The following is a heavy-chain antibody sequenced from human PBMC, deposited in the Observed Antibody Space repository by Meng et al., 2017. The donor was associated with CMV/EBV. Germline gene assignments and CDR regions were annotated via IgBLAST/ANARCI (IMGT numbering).Heavy chain of an antibody. D-gene: IGHD3-10*01. J-gene: IGHJ4*02. CDR3: ASVQGLGVS. Sequence: QAQLRDAGPGPVKPSQILSLACTVAGGSISSGSYYWSWIRQPAGKGLEWIGRIYTSGSTNYNPSLKSRVTISVDTSKNQFSLKLSSVTAADTAVYYCASVQGLGVSWGQGTLVTVSS. CDR1: GGSISSGSYY. CDR2: IYTSGST. V-gene: IGHV4-61*02.